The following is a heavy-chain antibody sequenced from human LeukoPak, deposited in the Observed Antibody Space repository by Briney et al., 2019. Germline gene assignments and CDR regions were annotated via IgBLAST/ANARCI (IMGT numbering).Heavy chain of an antibody. D-gene: IGHD3-10*01. J-gene: IGHJ6*02. Sequence: ASVKVSCKASGYTFTSYAMNWVRQAPGQGLEWMGRIVAMDDIANYAQKFQGRVTMTTDTSTSTAYMELRSLRSDDTAVYYCARDLWFGELPDSGYCYYGMDVWGQGTTVTVSS. CDR2: IVAMDDIA. CDR3: ARDLWFGELPDSGYCYYGMDV. CDR1: GYTFTSYA. V-gene: IGHV1-18*01.